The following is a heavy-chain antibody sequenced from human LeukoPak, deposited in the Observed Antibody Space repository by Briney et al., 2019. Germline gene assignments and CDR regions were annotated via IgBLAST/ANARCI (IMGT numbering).Heavy chain of an antibody. Sequence: SQTLSLTCTVSGGSISSGSYYWSWIRQPAGKGLEWIGRIYTSGSTNYNPSLKSRVTISVDTSKNQSSLKLSSVTAADTAVYYCARDRGDGYNLNAFDIWGQGTMVTVSS. CDR1: GGSISSGSYY. CDR2: IYTSGST. D-gene: IGHD5-24*01. J-gene: IGHJ3*02. V-gene: IGHV4-61*02. CDR3: ARDRGDGYNLNAFDI.